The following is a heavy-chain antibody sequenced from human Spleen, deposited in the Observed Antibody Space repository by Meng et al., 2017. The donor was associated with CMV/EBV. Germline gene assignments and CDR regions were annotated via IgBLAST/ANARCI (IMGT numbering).Heavy chain of an antibody. J-gene: IGHJ6*02. CDR2: ISSSSSTI. CDR3: ARGDCSSTSCRRRDGMDV. Sequence: GESLKISCAASGFTFSSYSMNWVRQAPGKGLEWVSYISSSSSTIYYADSVKGRLTISRDNAKNSLYLQMNSLRAEDTAVYYCARGDCSSTSCRRRDGMDVWGQGTTVTVSS. D-gene: IGHD2-2*01. V-gene: IGHV3-48*04. CDR1: GFTFSSYS.